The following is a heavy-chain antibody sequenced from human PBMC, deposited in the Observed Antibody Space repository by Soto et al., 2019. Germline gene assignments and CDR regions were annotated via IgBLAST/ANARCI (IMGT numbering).Heavy chain of an antibody. CDR2: IIPILGIA. J-gene: IGHJ4*02. CDR3: ARVGPAGYNSFDY. D-gene: IGHD5-12*01. Sequence: QVQLVQSGAEVKKPGSSVKVSCKASGGTFSSYTISWVRQAPGQGLEWMGRIIPILGIANYAQKFQGRVTITADKSTSTAYMELSSLRSEDTAVYYCARVGPAGYNSFDYWGQGTLVTVSS. V-gene: IGHV1-69*02. CDR1: GGTFSSYT.